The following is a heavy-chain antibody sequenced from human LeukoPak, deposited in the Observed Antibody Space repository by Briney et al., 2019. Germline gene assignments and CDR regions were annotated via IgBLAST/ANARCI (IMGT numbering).Heavy chain of an antibody. CDR1: GGTFSSYA. CDR3: ARRGGDVSDFDY. J-gene: IGHJ4*02. Sequence: GASVKVSCKASGGTFSSYAISWVRQAPGQGLEWMGRIIPILGIANYAQKFQGRVTITADKSTSTAYMELSSLRSEDTAVYYCARRGGDVSDFDYWGQGTLVTVSS. D-gene: IGHD2-21*01. V-gene: IGHV1-69*04. CDR2: IIPILGIA.